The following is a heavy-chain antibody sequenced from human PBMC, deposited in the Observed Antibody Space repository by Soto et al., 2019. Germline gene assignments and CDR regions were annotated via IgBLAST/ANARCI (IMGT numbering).Heavy chain of an antibody. J-gene: IGHJ4*02. D-gene: IGHD2-2*01. CDR3: AKREEWDIVVVPAAFDY. CDR1: GFTFSSYA. V-gene: IGHV3-23*01. Sequence: EVQLLESGGGLVQPGGSPRLSCAASGFTFSSYAMSWVRQAPGKGLEWVSSISGSGRSTYYADSVKGRFTISRDNSKNTLYLQMNSLRAEDTAVYYCAKREEWDIVVVPAAFDYWGQGTLVTVSS. CDR2: ISGSGRST.